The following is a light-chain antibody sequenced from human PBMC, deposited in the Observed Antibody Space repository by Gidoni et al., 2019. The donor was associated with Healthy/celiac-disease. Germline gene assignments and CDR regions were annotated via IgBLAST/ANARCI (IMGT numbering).Light chain of an antibody. V-gene: IGLV2-14*01. CDR2: EVS. CDR1: SSDVGGYNY. Sequence: QSALPQPAPVSGSPGHSITISCTGTSSDVGGYNYASWYQQHPGKAPKLMIYEVSNRPSGVSNRFSGSKSGNTASLTISGLQAEDEADYYCSSYTSSSTLLFGGGTKLTVL. J-gene: IGLJ2*01. CDR3: SSYTSSSTLL.